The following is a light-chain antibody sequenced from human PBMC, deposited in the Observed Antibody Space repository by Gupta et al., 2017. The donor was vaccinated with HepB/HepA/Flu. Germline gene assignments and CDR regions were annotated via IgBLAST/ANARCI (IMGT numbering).Light chain of an antibody. CDR3: CSYAGSYTPVV. Sequence: QSALPQPRSVSGSPGPSVTISCTGTSSDVGGYNYVSWYQQHPGKAPKLMIYDVSKRPSGVPDRFSGSKSGNTASLTISGLQAEDEADYYCCSYAGSYTPVVFGGGTKLTVL. V-gene: IGLV2-11*01. CDR1: SSDVGGYNY. J-gene: IGLJ2*01. CDR2: DVS.